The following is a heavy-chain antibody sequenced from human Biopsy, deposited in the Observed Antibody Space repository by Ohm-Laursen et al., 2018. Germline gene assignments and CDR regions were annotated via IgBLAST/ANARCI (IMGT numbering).Heavy chain of an antibody. CDR2: IWYDGTNK. CDR1: GFSFSDYC. CDR3: AKDLRNNNWGVEN. J-gene: IGHJ4*02. D-gene: IGHD7-27*01. Sequence: SLRLSCAASGFSFSDYCMHWVRQAPGRGLEWVAVIWYDGTNKYYAESVEGRFTISRDNSKNMVYLQMGSLTVEDTAVYYCAKDLRNNNWGVENWGQGTLVTVSS. V-gene: IGHV3-33*06.